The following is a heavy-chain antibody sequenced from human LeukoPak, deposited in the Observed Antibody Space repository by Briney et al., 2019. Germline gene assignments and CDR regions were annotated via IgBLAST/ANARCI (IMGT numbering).Heavy chain of an antibody. CDR2: IYFSGST. J-gene: IGHJ5*02. V-gene: IGHV4-31*03. CDR3: ARDMTSHRFDP. Sequence: PSQTLSITCTVSGDSMTSGAYYWSWIRQRPGEGLEWIGFIYFSGSTYYNPSLKSRLKISVDTPKNQFSLQLSSVTAADTAVYYCARDMTSHRFDPWGQGTLVTVSS. D-gene: IGHD3-16*01. CDR1: GDSMTSGAYY.